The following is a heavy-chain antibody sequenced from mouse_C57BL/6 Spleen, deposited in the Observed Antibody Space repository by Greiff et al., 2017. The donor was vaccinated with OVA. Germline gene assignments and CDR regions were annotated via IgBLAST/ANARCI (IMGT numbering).Heavy chain of an antibody. J-gene: IGHJ2*01. Sequence: EVQLQQSGPELVKPGASVKISCKASGYTFTDYYMNWVKQSHGKSLEWIGDINPNNGGTSYKQKFKGKATLTVDKSSSTAYMELRSLTSEHSAVYYCARVRDTTVVSNSFDYWGQGTTLTVSS. D-gene: IGHD1-1*01. CDR3: ARVRDTTVVSNSFDY. V-gene: IGHV1-26*01. CDR1: GYTFTDYY. CDR2: INPNNGGT.